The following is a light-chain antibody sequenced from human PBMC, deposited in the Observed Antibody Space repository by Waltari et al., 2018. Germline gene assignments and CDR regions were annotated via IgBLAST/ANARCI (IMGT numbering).Light chain of an antibody. J-gene: IGLJ2*01. V-gene: IGLV3-25*03. CDR2: KDT. CDR1: ELPKQY. Sequence: SYELTQPPSVSVSPGQTARITCSGAELPKQYAFWYRQKPGQAPELLLYKDTERRTGITERVSASSSGTTVTLTITGVQPEDEADYYCQSADSTNTYWVFGGGTKLTVL. CDR3: QSADSTNTYWV.